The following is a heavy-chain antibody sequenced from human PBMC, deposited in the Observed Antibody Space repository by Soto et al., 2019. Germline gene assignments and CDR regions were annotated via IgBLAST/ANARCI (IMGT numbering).Heavy chain of an antibody. V-gene: IGHV1-18*01. CDR2: INADNGNT. CDR1: GYTFTRSG. J-gene: IGHJ6*02. Sequence: QVQLVQSGAEVKKPGASVKVSCKASGYTFTRSGISWVRQAPGQGLEWLGWINADNGNTNYAQHLQGRVSLTTDTSTSTAYMALRSLRSDDTAVYYCARDQGITTFGVYSMYYYGMDVWGQGTTVTVSS. D-gene: IGHD3-3*01. CDR3: ARDQGITTFGVYSMYYYGMDV.